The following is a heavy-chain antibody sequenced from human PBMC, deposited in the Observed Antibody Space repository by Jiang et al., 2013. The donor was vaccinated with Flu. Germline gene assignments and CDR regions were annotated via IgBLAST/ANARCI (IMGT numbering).Heavy chain of an antibody. J-gene: IGHJ4*02. CDR3: ARSPTDYYYNSNGHYLPWGGSFDY. Sequence: KPSETLSLTCTVSGGSISSDYWSWIRQPPGKGLEWIGYIYHSGTTNYNPSLKSRVSISVDTSKNQFSLKLSSVTAADTAVYYCARSPTDYYYNSNGHYLPWGGSFDYWGQGTLVTVSS. V-gene: IGHV4-59*01. CDR1: GGSISSDY. CDR2: IYHSGTT. D-gene: IGHD3-22*01.